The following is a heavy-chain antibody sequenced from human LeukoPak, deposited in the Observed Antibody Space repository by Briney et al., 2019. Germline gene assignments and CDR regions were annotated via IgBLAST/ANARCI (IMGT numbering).Heavy chain of an antibody. CDR2: IRYDGGNI. J-gene: IGHJ4*02. V-gene: IGHV3-30*02. Sequence: PGGSLRLSCAASGFTLRNYGMHWVRQAPGKGLEWMAFIRYDGGNIHYADSVKGRFTISRDNSKNTLFMQMNSLRAEDTAVYYCARDECSTTSCYFVAYYFNSWGPGTPVTVSS. D-gene: IGHD2-2*01. CDR1: GFTLRNYG. CDR3: ARDECSTTSCYFVAYYFNS.